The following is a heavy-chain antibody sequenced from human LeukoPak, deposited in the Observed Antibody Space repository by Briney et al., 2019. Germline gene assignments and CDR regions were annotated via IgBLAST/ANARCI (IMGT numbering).Heavy chain of an antibody. Sequence: PSETLSLTCTVSGGSISSYYWSWIRPPPGKGLEWIAYIYHSGTTYYNPSLKSRATISVDTSKNQFSLKLSSVTAADTAVYYCVRGRYSSGWFKDKNWFDPWGQGIPVTVSS. D-gene: IGHD6-19*01. V-gene: IGHV4-59*12. CDR1: GGSISSYY. CDR3: VRGRYSSGWFKDKNWFDP. J-gene: IGHJ5*02. CDR2: IYHSGTT.